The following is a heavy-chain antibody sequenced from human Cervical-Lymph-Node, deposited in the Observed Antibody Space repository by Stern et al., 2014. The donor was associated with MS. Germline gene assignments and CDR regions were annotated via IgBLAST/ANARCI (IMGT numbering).Heavy chain of an antibody. CDR1: GGTFTNYS. V-gene: IGHV1-69*01. J-gene: IGHJ4*02. D-gene: IGHD7-27*01. CDR3: ARWGIGHDY. CDR2: YIPMFGTA. Sequence: QVQLVQSGAAVKEPVSSVKVSCKASGGTFTNYSVSWVRQAPGQGLEWMGGYIPMFGTANYALRFQGRVTITADESTSTAYMDIISLRSEDAAVYYCARWGIGHDYWGQGTPVTVAA.